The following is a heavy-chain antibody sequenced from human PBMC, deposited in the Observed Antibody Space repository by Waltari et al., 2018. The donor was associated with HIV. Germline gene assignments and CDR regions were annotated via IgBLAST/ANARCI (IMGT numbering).Heavy chain of an antibody. V-gene: IGHV3-30*02. CDR1: GFTFSNYA. CDR3: AKAPHHYDSSGPVY. Sequence: QVQLVESGGGVVQPGGPLRLSCTASGFTFSNYAMYWVRQAPGKGLQWVAFIRYDGTNKYYADSVKGRFIISRDNSKNTLSLQMHSLRAEDTAVYYCAKAPHHYDSSGPVYWGQGTLVTVSS. D-gene: IGHD3-22*01. J-gene: IGHJ4*02. CDR2: IRYDGTNK.